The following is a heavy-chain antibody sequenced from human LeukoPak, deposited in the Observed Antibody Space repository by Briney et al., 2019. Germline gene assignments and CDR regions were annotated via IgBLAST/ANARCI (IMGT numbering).Heavy chain of an antibody. Sequence: ASVKVSCKASGYTFTNYDIMWVRQAPGQGPEWMGWMNSNTGNTGSAQKFQGRVTMTSDTSINTAYMELHSLTSEDTAVYYCARGRGGTVVRGYLDYWGQGSLVTVSS. J-gene: IGHJ4*02. D-gene: IGHD3-10*01. CDR2: MNSNTGNT. V-gene: IGHV1-8*01. CDR3: ARGRGGTVVRGYLDY. CDR1: GYTFTNYD.